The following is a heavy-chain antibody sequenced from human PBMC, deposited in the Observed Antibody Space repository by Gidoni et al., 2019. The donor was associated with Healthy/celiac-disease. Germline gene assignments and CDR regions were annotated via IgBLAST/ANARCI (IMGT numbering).Heavy chain of an antibody. D-gene: IGHD3-10*01. CDR3: ARDTMVRGVIIDY. CDR2: ISSSSSYI. V-gene: IGHV3-21*01. Sequence: EVQLVESGGGLVKPGGSLRLSCAAPGFTFSSYSMNWVRQAPGKGLEWVSSISSSSSYIYYADSVKGRFTISRDNAKNSLYLQMNSLRAEDTAVYYCARDTMVRGVIIDYWGQGTLVTVSS. J-gene: IGHJ4*02. CDR1: GFTFSSYS.